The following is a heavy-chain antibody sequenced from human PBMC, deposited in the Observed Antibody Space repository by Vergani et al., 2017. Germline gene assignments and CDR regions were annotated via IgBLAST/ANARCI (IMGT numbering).Heavy chain of an antibody. CDR1: GGSFTSYH. Sequence: QVQLQQWGGGLLKPSETLSLTCVVNGGSFTSYHWTGIRQSPGEGLEWVGDIDHTVRPDYNPSLKSRLTMYVDKSRNQFSPTLNSVTATGTALYFCARVNTETNGHLFYYYYMDVWGQGTAVTVS. J-gene: IGHJ6*03. V-gene: IGHV4-34*01. D-gene: IGHD4-11*01. CDR3: ARVNTETNGHLFYYYYMDV. CDR2: IDHTVRP.